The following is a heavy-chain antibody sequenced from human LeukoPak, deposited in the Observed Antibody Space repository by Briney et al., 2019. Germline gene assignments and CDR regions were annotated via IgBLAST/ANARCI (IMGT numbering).Heavy chain of an antibody. CDR3: ARDSGYSYGYDY. V-gene: IGHV3-48*04. D-gene: IGHD5-18*01. CDR2: ISSSGSTI. CDR1: GFTFNTYT. Sequence: TGGSLRLSCAASGFTFNTYTMHWIRQAPGKGLEWVSYISSSGSTIYYADSVKGRFTISRDNAKNSLYLQMNSLRAEDTAVYYCARDSGYSYGYDYWGQGTLVTVSS. J-gene: IGHJ4*02.